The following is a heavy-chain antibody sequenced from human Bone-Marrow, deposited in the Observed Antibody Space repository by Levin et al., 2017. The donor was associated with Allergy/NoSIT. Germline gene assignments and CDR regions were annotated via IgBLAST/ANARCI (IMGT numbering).Heavy chain of an antibody. D-gene: IGHD2-15*01. V-gene: IGHV1-8*01. CDR2: MNPNSGNT. CDR1: GYTFTSYD. CDR3: ARVYCSGGSCDSSGTNYGMDV. J-gene: IGHJ6*02. Sequence: GESLKISCKASGYTFTSYDINWVRQATGQGLEWMGWMNPNSGNTGYAQKFQGRVTMTRNTSISTAYMELSSLRSEDTAVYYCARVYCSGGSCDSSGTNYGMDVWGQGTTVTVSS.